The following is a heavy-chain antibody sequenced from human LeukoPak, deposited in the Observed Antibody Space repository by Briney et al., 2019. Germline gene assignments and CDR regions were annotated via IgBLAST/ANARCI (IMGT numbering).Heavy chain of an antibody. J-gene: IGHJ3*02. V-gene: IGHV4-30-2*01. Sequence: SETLSLPSVVPGVSIKYAGNYGAWIRHPPGKGLEWIGYFHPIGTADYNPSLASRVSFLIDRPKNQFSLELSSVTVADTAVYYCSRIEKTIVAMYPGLFPLNAFDIWGQGKMVIISS. CDR1: GVSIKYAGNY. CDR3: SRIEKTIVAMYPGLFPLNAFDI. CDR2: FHPIGTA. D-gene: IGHD3/OR15-3a*01.